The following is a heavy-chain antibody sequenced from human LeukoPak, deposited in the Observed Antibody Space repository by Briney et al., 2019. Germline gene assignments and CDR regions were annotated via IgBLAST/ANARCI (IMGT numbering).Heavy chain of an antibody. Sequence: GGSLRLSCAASGFTFSDYYMSWIRQAPGKGLEWVSYISSSGSTIYYADSVKGRFTISRDNAKNSLYLQMNSLRAEDTAVYYCARDPGYCSGGSCYRLFDYWGQGTLVTVSS. V-gene: IGHV3-11*01. CDR1: GFTFSDYY. CDR3: ARDPGYCSGGSCYRLFDY. D-gene: IGHD2-15*01. J-gene: IGHJ4*02. CDR2: ISSSGSTI.